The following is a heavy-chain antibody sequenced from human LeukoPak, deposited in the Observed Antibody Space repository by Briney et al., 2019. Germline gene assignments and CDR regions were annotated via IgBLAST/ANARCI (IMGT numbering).Heavy chain of an antibody. CDR2: INPKSGGT. Sequence: GASVKVSCKASRYTFTGYYMHWVRQAPGQGPEWMGWINPKSGGTNYAHNFQGRVTMTRDTSISTAYMELSGLRYDDTAVYYCAWARVGAPNDYWGQGTLVTVSS. J-gene: IGHJ4*02. CDR3: AWARVGAPNDY. V-gene: IGHV1-2*02. CDR1: RYTFTGYY. D-gene: IGHD1-26*01.